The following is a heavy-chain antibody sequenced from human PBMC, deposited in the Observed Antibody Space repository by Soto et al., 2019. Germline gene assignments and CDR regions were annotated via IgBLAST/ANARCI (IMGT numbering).Heavy chain of an antibody. Sequence: QVHLVQSGAEVKKPGASVKVSCKGSGYGFTTYGITWVRQAPGQGLEWMAWISAHNGNTNYAQKLQGRVTVTRDTSTRTAYMELRSRGSDDTDVYYCARGRYGDYWGQGALVTVSS. CDR1: GYGFTTYG. V-gene: IGHV1-18*01. CDR3: ARGRYGDY. D-gene: IGHD1-1*01. CDR2: ISAHNGNT. J-gene: IGHJ4*02.